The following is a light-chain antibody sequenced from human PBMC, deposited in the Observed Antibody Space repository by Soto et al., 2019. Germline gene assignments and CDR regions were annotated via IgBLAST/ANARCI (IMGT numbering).Light chain of an antibody. J-gene: IGLJ1*01. CDR2: EVS. V-gene: IGLV2-23*02. Sequence: QFVLTQSASVSGSPGQSITISCTGTSSDVGNYNLVTWYQQHPGKAPQLMIYEVSKRPSGVSDRFSGSKSGNTASLTISGLQADDEADYYCCSYAGSGTYVFGTGTKVTVL. CDR1: SSDVGNYNL. CDR3: CSYAGSGTYV.